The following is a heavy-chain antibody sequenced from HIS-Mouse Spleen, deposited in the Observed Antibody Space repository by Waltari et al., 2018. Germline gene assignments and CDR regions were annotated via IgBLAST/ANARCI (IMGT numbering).Heavy chain of an antibody. CDR2: ISGSGGST. Sequence: EVQLLESGGGLVQPGGSLRLSWSASGFTFSSYAVSWVRQAPGKGLEWVSAISGSGGSTYYADSVKGRFTISRDNSKNTLYLQMNSLRAEDTAVYYCLSVAIFSVANSYYFDYWGQGTLVTVSS. D-gene: IGHD1-7*01. J-gene: IGHJ4*02. CDR3: LSVAIFSVANSYYFDY. CDR1: GFTFSSYA. V-gene: IGHV3-23*01.